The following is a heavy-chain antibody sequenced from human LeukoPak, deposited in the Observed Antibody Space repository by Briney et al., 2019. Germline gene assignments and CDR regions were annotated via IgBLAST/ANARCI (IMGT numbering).Heavy chain of an antibody. Sequence: SETLSLTCTVSGGSISSYYWGWIRQPPGKGLEWIGSTYYSGSPYYNPSLKSRVSISVDTSKNQFSLRLTSVTATDTAVYYCARGGGYCSSTSCYFDYWGQGTLVTVSS. V-gene: IGHV4-39*01. J-gene: IGHJ4*02. D-gene: IGHD2-2*01. CDR1: GGSISSYY. CDR3: ARGGGYCSSTSCYFDY. CDR2: TYYSGSP.